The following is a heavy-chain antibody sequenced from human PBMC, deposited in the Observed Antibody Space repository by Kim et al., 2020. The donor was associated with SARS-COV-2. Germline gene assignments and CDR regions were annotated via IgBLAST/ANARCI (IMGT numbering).Heavy chain of an antibody. CDR2: IYTSGST. V-gene: IGHV4-4*07. Sequence: SETLSITCTVSGGSISSYYWSWIRQPAGKGLEWIGRIYTSGSTSYNPSLKSRVTMSVDTSKNQFSLKLTSVTAADTATYYCARGGGVGATDYWGQGTRVTVSS. D-gene: IGHD1-26*01. J-gene: IGHJ4*02. CDR3: ARGGGVGATDY. CDR1: GGSISSYY.